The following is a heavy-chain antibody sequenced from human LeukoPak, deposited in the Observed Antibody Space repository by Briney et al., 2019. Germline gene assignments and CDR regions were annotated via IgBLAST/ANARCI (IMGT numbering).Heavy chain of an antibody. D-gene: IGHD3-22*01. J-gene: IGHJ4*02. Sequence: ASVKVSCKASGYTFTSYYMHWVRQAPGQGLEWMGIINPSGGSTSYAQKFQGRVTMTRDTSTSTVYMELSSLRSEDTAVYYCARGGPVRASITMIVVVSLDYWGQGTLVTVSS. CDR2: INPSGGST. CDR3: ARGGPVRASITMIVVVSLDY. V-gene: IGHV1-46*01. CDR1: GYTFTSYY.